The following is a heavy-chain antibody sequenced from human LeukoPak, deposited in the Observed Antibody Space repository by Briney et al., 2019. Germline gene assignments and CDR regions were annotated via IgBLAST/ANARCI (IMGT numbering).Heavy chain of an antibody. D-gene: IGHD3-22*01. CDR3: ARDYDSSGYQFDY. Sequence: SGGSLRLSCAASGFTFSNYGMHWVRQAPGKGLEWVAVISYDGSNKYYADSVKGRFTISRDNSKNTLYLQMNSLRAEDTAVYYCARDYDSSGYQFDYWGQGTLVTVSS. V-gene: IGHV3-30*03. CDR1: GFTFSNYG. J-gene: IGHJ4*02. CDR2: ISYDGSNK.